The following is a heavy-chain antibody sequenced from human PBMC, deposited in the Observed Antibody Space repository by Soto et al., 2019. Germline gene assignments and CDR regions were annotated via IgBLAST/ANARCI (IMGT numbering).Heavy chain of an antibody. CDR2: IIPIFGTA. CDR3: ARSRHIDYDSSGPGYFDY. J-gene: IGHJ4*02. D-gene: IGHD3-22*01. CDR1: GGTFSSYA. Sequence: QVQLVQSGAEVKKPGSSVKVSCKASGGTFSSYAISWVRQAPGQGLEWMGGIIPIFGTANYAQKFQGRVTITADESTSTAYMELSSLRSEDTAVYYCARSRHIDYDSSGPGYFDYWGQGTLVTVSS. V-gene: IGHV1-69*01.